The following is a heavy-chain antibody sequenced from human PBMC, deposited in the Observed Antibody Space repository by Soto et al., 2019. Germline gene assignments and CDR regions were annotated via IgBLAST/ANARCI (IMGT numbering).Heavy chain of an antibody. CDR3: AKEGSSGYYFKYYFDY. J-gene: IGHJ4*02. D-gene: IGHD3-22*01. V-gene: IGHV3-9*01. CDR1: GFTFDDYA. Sequence: GGSLRLSCAASGFTFDDYAMHWVRQAPGKGLEWVSGISWNSGSIGYADSVKGRFTISRDNAKNSLYLQMNSLRAEDTALYYCAKEGSSGYYFKYYFDYWGQGNLVTVSS. CDR2: ISWNSGSI.